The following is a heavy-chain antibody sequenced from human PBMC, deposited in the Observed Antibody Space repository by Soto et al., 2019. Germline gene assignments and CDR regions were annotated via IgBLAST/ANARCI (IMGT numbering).Heavy chain of an antibody. D-gene: IGHD3-10*01. CDR1: GVSTSGFY. Sequence: SETLSLTCAVSGVSTSGFYWSWMRQPPGKGLEYIGYVYESGSTYYNPSLKSRVTVSVDTSMNQFSLKLTSVTAADTAVYYCATVWFGESQHWGQGTLVTVSS. CDR3: ATVWFGESQH. CDR2: VYESGST. J-gene: IGHJ1*01. V-gene: IGHV4-59*04.